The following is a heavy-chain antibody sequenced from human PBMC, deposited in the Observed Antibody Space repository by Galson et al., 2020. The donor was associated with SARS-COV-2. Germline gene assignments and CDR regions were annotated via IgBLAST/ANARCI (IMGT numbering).Heavy chain of an antibody. CDR1: GFTFSDYY. CDR2: ISSSSSYT. Sequence: GGSLRLSCAASGFTFSDYYMSWIRQAPGKGLEWVSYISSSSSYTYYADSVKGRFTISRDNAKNSLYLQMNSLRAEDTAVYYCARAGDYYDCWRGYSNWFDPWGQGTLVIVSS. CDR3: ARAGDYYDCWRGYSNWFDP. D-gene: IGHD3-3*01. J-gene: IGHJ5*02. V-gene: IGHV3-11*06.